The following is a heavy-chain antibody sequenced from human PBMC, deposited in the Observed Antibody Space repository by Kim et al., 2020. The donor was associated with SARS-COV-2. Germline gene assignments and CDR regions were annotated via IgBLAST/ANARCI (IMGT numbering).Heavy chain of an antibody. D-gene: IGHD3-3*01. J-gene: IGHJ6*02. V-gene: IGHV3-13*04. CDR2: IGTAGDT. CDR3: ARAAPSSLRFLEWFDYYYYGMDV. Sequence: GGSLRLSCAASGFTFSSYDMHWVRQAPGKGLEWVSAIGTAGDTYYPGSVKGRFTISRENAKNCLYLQMNSLRAGDTAVYYCARAAPSSLRFLEWFDYYYYGMDVWGQGTTVTVSS. CDR1: GFTFSSYD.